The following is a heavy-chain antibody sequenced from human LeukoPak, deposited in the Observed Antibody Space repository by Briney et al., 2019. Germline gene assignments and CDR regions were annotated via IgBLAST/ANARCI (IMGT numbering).Heavy chain of an antibody. J-gene: IGHJ4*02. CDR1: GGSISSYY. V-gene: IGHV4-59*01. D-gene: IGHD5-12*01. Sequence: SETLSLTCTVSGGSISSYYWSWIRQPPGKGLEWIGYIYYSGSTNYNPSLKSRVTISVGTSKNQFSLKLSSVTAADTAVYYCARDQGPSGYDLPAGYFDYWGQGTLVTVSS. CDR2: IYYSGST. CDR3: ARDQGPSGYDLPAGYFDY.